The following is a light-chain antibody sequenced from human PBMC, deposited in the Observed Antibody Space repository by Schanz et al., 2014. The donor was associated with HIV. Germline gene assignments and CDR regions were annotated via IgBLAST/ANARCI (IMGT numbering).Light chain of an antibody. J-gene: IGLJ2*01. CDR3: CSYVHFTRSVV. CDR1: SFDIGSSEF. CDR2: EVT. V-gene: IGLV2-23*02. Sequence: QSSLTQPASVSGTPGQSITISCTGTSFDIGSSEFPSWYQVPPGEAPKLLLYEVTRRPSGISNRFSGSKSDNTASLSIAGLQPEDEADYFCCSYVHFTRSVVFGGGTKLTVL.